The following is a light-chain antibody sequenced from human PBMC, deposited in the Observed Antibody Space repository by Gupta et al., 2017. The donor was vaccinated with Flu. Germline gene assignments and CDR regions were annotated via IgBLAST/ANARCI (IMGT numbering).Light chain of an antibody. CDR1: QTVTSRN. J-gene: IGKJ5*01. V-gene: IGKV3-20*01. CDR2: GAS. CDR3: QQYWTSQLT. Sequence: EVVLTQSPGTRSLSPGERATLSCRASQTVTSRNLAWYQQKPGQAPRLLMYGASSRATGIPDRFSGSGSRTDFTLTISTLETEDSAVYYCQQYWTSQLTFGQGTRLEIK.